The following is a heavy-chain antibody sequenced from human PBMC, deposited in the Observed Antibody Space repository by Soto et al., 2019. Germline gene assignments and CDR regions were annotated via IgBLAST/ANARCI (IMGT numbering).Heavy chain of an antibody. CDR2: IIPIFGTA. V-gene: IGHV1-69*01. CDR3: AKGYAMIVVDAFDI. Sequence: QVQLVQSGAEVKKPGSSVNVSCKASGGTFSSYAISWVRQSPGQGLEWMGGIIPIFGTANYAQKFQGRVKITADESTRTAYMELSSLRSEDTAVYYCAKGYAMIVVDAFDIWGQGTMVTVSS. D-gene: IGHD3-22*01. J-gene: IGHJ3*02. CDR1: GGTFSSYA.